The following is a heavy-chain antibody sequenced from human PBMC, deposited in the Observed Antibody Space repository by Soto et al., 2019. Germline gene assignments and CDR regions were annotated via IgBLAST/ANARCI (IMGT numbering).Heavy chain of an antibody. CDR3: ARDYYGDYSDQYFQH. D-gene: IGHD4-17*01. CDR2: ISSSSSYI. J-gene: IGHJ1*01. CDR1: GFTFSSYS. Sequence: GGSLRLSCAASGFTFSSYSMNWVRQVPGKGLEWVSSISSSSSYIYYADSVKGRFTISRDNAKNSLYLQMNSLRAEDTAVYYCARDYYGDYSDQYFQHWGQGTLVTVSS. V-gene: IGHV3-21*01.